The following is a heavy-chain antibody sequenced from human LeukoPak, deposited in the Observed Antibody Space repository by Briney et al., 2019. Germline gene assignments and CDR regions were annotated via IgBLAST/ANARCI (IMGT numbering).Heavy chain of an antibody. J-gene: IGHJ5*02. CDR3: ARGKTSQNIVTRKTYNWFDP. CDR2: IRYDGSST. CDR1: EFTFRNYG. Sequence: GGSLRLSCAASEFTFRNYGMHWVRQAPDKGLEWVAFIRYDGSSTYYAGSVKGRFTISRDNSKNTLYLQMNSLRAEDTAVYYCARGKTSQNIVTRKTYNWFDPWGQGTLVTVSS. V-gene: IGHV3-30*02. D-gene: IGHD2/OR15-2a*01.